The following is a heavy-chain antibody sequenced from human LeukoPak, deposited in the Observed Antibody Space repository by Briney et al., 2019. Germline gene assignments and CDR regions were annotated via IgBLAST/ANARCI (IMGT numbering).Heavy chain of an antibody. CDR2: ISGSGGST. CDR1: GFTFSSYA. J-gene: IGHJ5*02. Sequence: GGSLRLPCAASGFTFSSYAMSWVRPAPGKGLDWVSAISGSGGSTYYADSVKGRFTISSDNSKNTLYLQMNSLRAEDTAVYYCAKDLSGGYSYVSDWFDPWGQGTLVTVS. CDR3: AKDLSGGYSYVSDWFDP. V-gene: IGHV3-23*01. D-gene: IGHD5-18*01.